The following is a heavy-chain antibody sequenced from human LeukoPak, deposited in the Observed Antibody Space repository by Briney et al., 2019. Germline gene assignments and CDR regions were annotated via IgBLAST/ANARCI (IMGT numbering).Heavy chain of an antibody. CDR3: ASQGGYTSKY. CDR2: IYLNGGA. Sequence: PSGTLSLTCSVSGGSINSDDWWRWVRQPPGKGLEWIGEIYLNGGANYSPSLKSRVAMSVDKTKNQFSLKLTSVTAADTAVYFCASQGGYTSKYWGQGTRVTVSS. D-gene: IGHD3-22*01. CDR1: GGSINSDDW. V-gene: IGHV4-4*02. J-gene: IGHJ4*02.